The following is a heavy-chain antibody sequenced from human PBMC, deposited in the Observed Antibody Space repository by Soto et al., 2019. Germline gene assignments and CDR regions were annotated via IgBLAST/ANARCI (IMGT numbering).Heavy chain of an antibody. CDR2: ISSSGAYV. D-gene: IGHD3-10*01. V-gene: IGHV3-21*01. CDR3: ARVKVLSEYGSGSYYLDY. J-gene: IGHJ4*02. CDR1: GFTFSGSG. Sequence: GGSLRLSCAASGFTFSGSGIDWVRQAPGQGLEWVSSISSSGAYVFYADSVRGRFTISRDNAKNSLYLQMNSVSVEDTAVYYCARVKVLSEYGSGSYYLDYWGQGTLVTAS.